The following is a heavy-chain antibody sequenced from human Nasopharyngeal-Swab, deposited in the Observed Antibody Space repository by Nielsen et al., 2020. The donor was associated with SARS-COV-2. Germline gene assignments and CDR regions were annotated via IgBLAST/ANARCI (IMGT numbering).Heavy chain of an antibody. CDR2: IYYSGST. Sequence: SETLSLTCAVYGGSFSGYYWSWIRQHPGKGLEWIGYIYYSGSTYYNPSLKSRVTISVDTSKNQFPLKLSSVTAADTAVYYCARVLTRNLVVALVLDAFDIWGQGTMVTVSS. V-gene: IGHV4-31*11. CDR1: GGSFSGYY. D-gene: IGHD2-15*01. CDR3: ARVLTRNLVVALVLDAFDI. J-gene: IGHJ3*02.